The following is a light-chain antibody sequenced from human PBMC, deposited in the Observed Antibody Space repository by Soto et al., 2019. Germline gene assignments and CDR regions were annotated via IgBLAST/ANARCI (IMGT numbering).Light chain of an antibody. CDR1: QDIASR. CDR2: AAS. CDR3: QQANSFPPLT. V-gene: IGKV1-12*01. Sequence: DIQMTQSPSSVSASVGDRVTITCRASQDIASRLAWYQQKPGKAPKLLIYAASSLQSGVPLRFSGSGSGTHCTLTISSLQPEDFATYYCQQANSFPPLTFGGGTKVEIK. J-gene: IGKJ4*01.